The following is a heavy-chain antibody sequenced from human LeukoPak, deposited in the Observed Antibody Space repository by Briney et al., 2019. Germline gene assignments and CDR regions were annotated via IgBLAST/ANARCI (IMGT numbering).Heavy chain of an antibody. D-gene: IGHD3-22*01. CDR1: GYTFTSYD. V-gene: IGHV1-18*01. CDR3: AREVALYDSSGYYYTYFDY. Sequence: ASVKVSCKASGYTFTSYDISWVRQAPGQGLEWMGWISAYNGNTNYAQKLQGRVTMTTDTSTSTAYMELRSLRSDDTAVYYCAREVALYDSSGYYYTYFDYWGQGTLVTVSS. CDR2: ISAYNGNT. J-gene: IGHJ4*02.